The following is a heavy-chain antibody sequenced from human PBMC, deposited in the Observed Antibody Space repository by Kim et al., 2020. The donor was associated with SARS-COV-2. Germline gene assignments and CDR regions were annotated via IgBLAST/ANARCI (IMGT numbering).Heavy chain of an antibody. Sequence: GGSLRLSCAASGFTFSSYSMNWVRQAPGKGLEWVSYISSSSSTIYYADSVKGRFTISRDNAKNSLYLQMNSLRDADTAVYYCARAPPFIVGATPYYYYGMDVWGQGTTVTVSS. CDR1: GFTFSSYS. CDR3: ARAPPFIVGATPYYYYGMDV. CDR2: ISSSSSTI. J-gene: IGHJ6*02. D-gene: IGHD1-26*01. V-gene: IGHV3-48*02.